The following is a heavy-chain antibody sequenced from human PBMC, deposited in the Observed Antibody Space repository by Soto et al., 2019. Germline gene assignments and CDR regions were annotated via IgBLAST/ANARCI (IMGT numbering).Heavy chain of an antibody. CDR3: AKDPTTTVVTPGY. CDR2: ISYDGSNK. Sequence: PGGSLRLSCAACGFTFSSYGMPWFRQAPGKGLEWVAVISYDGSNKYYADSVKGRFTISRDNSKNTLYLQMNSLRAEDTAVYYCAKDPTTTVVTPGYWGQGTLVTVSS. V-gene: IGHV3-30*18. CDR1: GFTFSSYG. D-gene: IGHD4-17*01. J-gene: IGHJ4*02.